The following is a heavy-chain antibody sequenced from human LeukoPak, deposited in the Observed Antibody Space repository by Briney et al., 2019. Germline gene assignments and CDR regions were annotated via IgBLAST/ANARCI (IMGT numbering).Heavy chain of an antibody. D-gene: IGHD3-10*01. CDR1: GFTFSSYA. J-gene: IGHJ3*02. Sequence: GGSLRLSCAASGFTFSSYAMSWVRQAPGKGLEWVSAISGSGGSAYYADSVKGRFTISRDNSKNTLYLQMNSLRAEDTAVYYCAKGLSSYGSGSYHIWGQGTMVTVSS. CDR3: AKGLSSYGSGSYHI. CDR2: ISGSGGSA. V-gene: IGHV3-23*01.